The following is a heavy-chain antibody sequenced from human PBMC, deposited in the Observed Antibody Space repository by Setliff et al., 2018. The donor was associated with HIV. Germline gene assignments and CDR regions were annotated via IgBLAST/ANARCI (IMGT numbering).Heavy chain of an antibody. Sequence: ASVKVSCKSSGYTFTDYFMHWVRQAPGQGLEWMGWISPDNANTRISQKFRGSVTMTRDRSINTAYMDLVRLRYDDTAIYYCARGFFSGTYHYFDFWGQGSLVTVSS. V-gene: IGHV1-2*02. D-gene: IGHD1-26*01. J-gene: IGHJ4*01. CDR1: GYTFTDYF. CDR2: ISPDNANT. CDR3: ARGFFSGTYHYFDF.